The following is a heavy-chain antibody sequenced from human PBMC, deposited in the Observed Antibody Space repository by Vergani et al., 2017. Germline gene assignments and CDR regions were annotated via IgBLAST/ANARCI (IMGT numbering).Heavy chain of an antibody. V-gene: IGHV5-51*01. CDR3: ARHTTYADS. CDR2: IYPADSAT. D-gene: IGHD1-1*01. Sequence: EVELVQSGPEMRKPGESLKISCKGSEYSFGNYWMAWVRQMPGKGLEWMGIIYPADSATRYRPSFQGQVTISADKSISTAFLQWDSLKASDTALSYCARHTTYADSWGQGTLVTVSS. J-gene: IGHJ4*02. CDR1: EYSFGNYW.